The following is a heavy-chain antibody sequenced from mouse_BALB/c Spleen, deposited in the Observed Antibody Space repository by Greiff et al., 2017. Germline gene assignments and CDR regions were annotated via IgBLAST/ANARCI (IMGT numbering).Heavy chain of an antibody. CDR1: GFTFSSFG. J-gene: IGHJ3*01. CDR2: ISSGSSTI. CDR3: ARDWEGRYRYDVGAFAY. Sequence: EVMLVESGGGLVQPGGSRKLSCAASGFTFSSFGMHWVRQAPEKGLEWVAYISSGSSTIYYADTVKGRFTISRDNPKNTLFLQMTSLRSEDTAMYYCARDWEGRYRYDVGAFAYWGQGTLVTVSA. V-gene: IGHV5-17*02. D-gene: IGHD2-14*01.